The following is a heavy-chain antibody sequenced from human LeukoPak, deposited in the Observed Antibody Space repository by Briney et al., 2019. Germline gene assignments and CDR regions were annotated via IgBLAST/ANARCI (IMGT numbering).Heavy chain of an antibody. CDR1: GFNFNKYD. D-gene: IGHD1-26*01. Sequence: GGSLRLSCSASGFNFNKYDMTWARQAPGKGLEGFSTVNADGGNTYYADSVKGRFTISRNNSKSTLILQMNSLRVEDTALYYCTKRVKYGGTWDHFADWGQGTLVTVSS. CDR3: TKRVKYGGTWDHFAD. V-gene: IGHV3-23*01. J-gene: IGHJ4*02. CDR2: VNADGGNT.